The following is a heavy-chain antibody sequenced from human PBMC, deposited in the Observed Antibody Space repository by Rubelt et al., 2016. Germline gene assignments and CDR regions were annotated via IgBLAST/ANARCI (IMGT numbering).Heavy chain of an antibody. Sequence: QVQLQESGPGLVKPSETLSLTCTVYGGSISSSSYYWVWIGQPPGKGLEWIGGIYFSGMTYYNPSLKSRVTISVETSKNQFSLKLGSVTAADTAVYYCAADFLGGAGTGDWGQGTLVTVSS. CDR1: GGSISSSSYY. D-gene: IGHD3-16*01. V-gene: IGHV4-39*07. CDR2: IYFSGMT. J-gene: IGHJ4*02. CDR3: AADFLGGAGTGD.